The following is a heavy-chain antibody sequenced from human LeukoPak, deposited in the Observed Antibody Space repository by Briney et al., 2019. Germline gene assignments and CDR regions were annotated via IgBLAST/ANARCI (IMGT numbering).Heavy chain of an antibody. V-gene: IGHV1-18*04. CDR2: ISTYNGNT. J-gene: IGHJ4*02. CDR3: ARSVDTAMVRTLLDY. D-gene: IGHD5-18*01. CDR1: GYTFTSYG. Sequence: WASVKVSCKASGYTFTSYGITWVRQAPGQGLEWMGWISTYNGNTNYAQKLQGRVTMTTDTSTSTAYMELRSLRSEDTAVYYCARSVDTAMVRTLLDYWGQGTLVTVSS.